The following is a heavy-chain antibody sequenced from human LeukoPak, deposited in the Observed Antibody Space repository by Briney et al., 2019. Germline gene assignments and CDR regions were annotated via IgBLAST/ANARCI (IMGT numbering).Heavy chain of an antibody. CDR2: ISYDGSNT. V-gene: IGHV3-30*03. CDR1: GFTFSTYA. CDR3: ARDLGAYYDILTGYGGMDV. Sequence: GGSLRLSCAASGFTFSTYAMHWVRQAPGKGLEWVAVISYDGSNTYYADPVKGRFTISRDKSKNTLYLQMNSLRAEDTAVYYCARDLGAYYDILTGYGGMDVWGQGTTVTVSS. J-gene: IGHJ6*02. D-gene: IGHD3-9*01.